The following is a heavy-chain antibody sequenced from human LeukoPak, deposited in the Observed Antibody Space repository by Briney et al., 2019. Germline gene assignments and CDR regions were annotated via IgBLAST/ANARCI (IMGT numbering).Heavy chain of an antibody. J-gene: IGHJ4*02. D-gene: IGHD3-22*01. Sequence: GGSLRLSCAASGFTFSDYYMSWIRQAPGKGLEWVSSISSSSSYIYYADSVKGRFTISRDNAKNSLYLQMNSLRAEDTAVYYCARASTEYYYDSSGYTNWGQGTLVTVSS. CDR1: GFTFSDYY. V-gene: IGHV3-11*06. CDR3: ARASTEYYYDSSGYTN. CDR2: ISSSSSYI.